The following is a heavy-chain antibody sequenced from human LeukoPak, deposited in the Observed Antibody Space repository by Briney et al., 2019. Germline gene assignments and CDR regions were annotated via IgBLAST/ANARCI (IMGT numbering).Heavy chain of an antibody. Sequence: QPGRSLRPSCAPSGFTFSSYWMCWVRQAPGKWLVWVSRTNSDGSSTSYADSVKGRFTISRDNAKNTLYLQMNSLRAEDTAVYYCARIGAGGNGPPVLYWHFDLWGRGTLVTVSS. D-gene: IGHD6-13*01. CDR2: TNSDGSST. J-gene: IGHJ2*01. V-gene: IGHV3-74*01. CDR1: GFTFSSYW. CDR3: ARIGAGGNGPPVLYWHFDL.